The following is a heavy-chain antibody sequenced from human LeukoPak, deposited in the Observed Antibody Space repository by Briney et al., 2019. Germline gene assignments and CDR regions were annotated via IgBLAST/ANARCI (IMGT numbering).Heavy chain of an antibody. CDR2: IKQDGSEK. CDR1: GFTFSRHW. D-gene: IGHD3-16*01. V-gene: IGHV3-7*05. J-gene: IGHJ5*02. Sequence: GGSLILSCVASGFTFSRHWMSWVRQVPGRGLEWVANIKQDGSEKYYLDSVKGRFTISRDNAKNSLYLQMISLRAEDTAVYFCAREVITVTFGGLFFDPWGQGTLVTVSS. CDR3: AREVITVTFGGLFFDP.